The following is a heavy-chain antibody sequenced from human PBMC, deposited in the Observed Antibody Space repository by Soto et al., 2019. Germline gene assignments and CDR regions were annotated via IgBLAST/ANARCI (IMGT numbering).Heavy chain of an antibody. CDR2: IYYSGST. CDR3: ARLRSDILTGYFWFDP. J-gene: IGHJ5*02. CDR1: GGSISSYY. Sequence: SETLSLTCTVSGGSISSYYWSWIRQPPGKGLEWIGYIYYSGSTNYNPSLKSRVTISVDTSKNQFSLKLSSVTAADTAVYYCARLRSDILTGYFWFDPWGQGTLVTVS. D-gene: IGHD3-9*01. V-gene: IGHV4-59*08.